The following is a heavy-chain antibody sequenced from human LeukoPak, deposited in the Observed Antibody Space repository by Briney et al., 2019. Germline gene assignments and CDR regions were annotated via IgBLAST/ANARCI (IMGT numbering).Heavy chain of an antibody. V-gene: IGHV3-30-3*01. CDR3: ARDYKGVRGGVGAFDI. D-gene: IGHD1-14*01. Sequence: GGSLRLSCAASGFTFSSYAMHWVRQAPGKGLEWEAVISYDGSNKYYADSVKGRFTISRDNSKNTLYLQMNSLRAEDTAVYYCARDYKGVRGGVGAFDIWGQGTMVTVSS. J-gene: IGHJ3*02. CDR2: ISYDGSNK. CDR1: GFTFSSYA.